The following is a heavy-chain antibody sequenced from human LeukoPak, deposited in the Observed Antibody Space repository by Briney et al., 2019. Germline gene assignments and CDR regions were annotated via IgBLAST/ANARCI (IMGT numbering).Heavy chain of an antibody. CDR1: GFTFSSYS. J-gene: IGHJ5*02. D-gene: IGHD6-13*01. Sequence: GGPLRLSCEASGFTFSSYSMNWVRQAPGKGLEWVSYISSSSISIYYADSVKGRFTISRDNAKNSLYLQINSLRAEDTAVYYCARDSSSSWYWIDPWGQGTLVTVSS. CDR3: ARDSSSSWYWIDP. CDR2: ISSSSISI. V-gene: IGHV3-48*04.